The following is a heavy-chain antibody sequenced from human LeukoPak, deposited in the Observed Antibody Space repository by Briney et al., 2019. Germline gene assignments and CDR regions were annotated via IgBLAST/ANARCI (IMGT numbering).Heavy chain of an antibody. CDR2: ISGSGDTT. V-gene: IGHV3-23*01. CDR1: GFTFSSHG. Sequence: PGGSLRLSCAASGFTFSSHGMNWVRQAPGKGLEWVSGISGSGDTTYYADSVKGRFTISRDNSKNTLYLQMNSLRAEDTAVYYCARDSPCSSTSCADDAFDIWGQGTMVTVSS. D-gene: IGHD2-2*01. J-gene: IGHJ3*02. CDR3: ARDSPCSSTSCADDAFDI.